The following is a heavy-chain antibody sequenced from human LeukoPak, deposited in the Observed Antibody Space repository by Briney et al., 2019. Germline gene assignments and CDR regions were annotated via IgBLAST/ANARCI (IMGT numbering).Heavy chain of an antibody. J-gene: IGHJ6*03. CDR2: INWNGGSA. CDR3: ARDRGEYGDDSRYYYHYYMDV. Sequence: GGSLRLSCVASGFTFDDYGMSWVRHAPGKGLEWVCGINWNGGSARYADSVKGRFTISRDNAKNSLYVQMNNLRVEDTALYYCARDRGEYGDDSRYYYHYYMDVWGKGTTVTVSS. CDR1: GFTFDDYG. D-gene: IGHD4-17*01. V-gene: IGHV3-20*04.